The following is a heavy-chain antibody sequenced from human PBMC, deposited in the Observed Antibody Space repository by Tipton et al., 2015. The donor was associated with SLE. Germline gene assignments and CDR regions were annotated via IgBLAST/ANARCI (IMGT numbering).Heavy chain of an antibody. D-gene: IGHD2-15*01. J-gene: IGHJ6*03. CDR1: GGSISSGSYY. Sequence: LRLSCTVSGGSISSGSYYWSWIRQPAGKGLEWIGRIYTSGSTNYNPSLKSRVTISVDTSKNQFSLKLSSVTAADTAVYYCVKSVVVVSPRDYYYYMDVWGKGTTVTVSS. CDR3: VKSVVVVSPRDYYYYMDV. V-gene: IGHV4-61*02. CDR2: IYTSGST.